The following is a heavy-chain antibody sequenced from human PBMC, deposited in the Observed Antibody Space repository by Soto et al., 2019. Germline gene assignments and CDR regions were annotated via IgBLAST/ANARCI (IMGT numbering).Heavy chain of an antibody. V-gene: IGHV1-69*08. CDR3: AREMSYCSSTSCYEGGRYDY. D-gene: IGHD2-2*01. Sequence: QVQLVQSGAEVQKPGSSVKVSCKASGGTFSSYTISWVRQAPGQGLEWMGRIIPILGIENYAQKFQGRVTITADKSTSTAYMELSSLRSEDTAVYYCAREMSYCSSTSCYEGGRYDYWGQGTLVTVSS. CDR2: IIPILGIE. J-gene: IGHJ4*02. CDR1: GGTFSSYT.